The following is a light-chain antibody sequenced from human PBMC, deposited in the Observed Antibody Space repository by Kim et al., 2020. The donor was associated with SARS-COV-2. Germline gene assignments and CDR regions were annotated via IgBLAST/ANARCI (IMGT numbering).Light chain of an antibody. J-gene: IGLJ2*01. CDR3: QAWDSSTVV. CDR2: QGS. Sequence: SVSQRQTASITCSGDKLGDKYACWYQQKPGQSPVLVIYQGSKRPSGIPERFSGSNSGNTATLTISGTQAMDEADYYCQAWDSSTVVFGGGTQLTVL. CDR1: KLGDKY. V-gene: IGLV3-1*01.